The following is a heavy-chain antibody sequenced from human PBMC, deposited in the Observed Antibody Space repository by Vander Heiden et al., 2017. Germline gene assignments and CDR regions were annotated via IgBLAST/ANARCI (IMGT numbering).Heavy chain of an antibody. CDR2: IWYDGSNK. CDR1: GFTFSSYG. CDR3: ARDTYSSSYYFDY. J-gene: IGHJ4*02. D-gene: IGHD6-6*01. Sequence: QVQLVESGGGVVQPGRSLRLSCAASGFTFSSYGMHWVRKAPGKGLEWVAVIWYDGSNKYYADSVKGRFTISRDNSKNTLYLQMNSLRAEDTAVYYCARDTYSSSYYFDYWGQGTLVTVSS. V-gene: IGHV3-33*01.